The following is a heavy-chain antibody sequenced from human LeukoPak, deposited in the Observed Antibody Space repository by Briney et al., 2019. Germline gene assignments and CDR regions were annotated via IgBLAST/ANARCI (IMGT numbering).Heavy chain of an antibody. CDR3: AREGDTARGFDY. J-gene: IGHJ4*02. V-gene: IGHV4-38-2*02. CDR1: GYSISSGYY. D-gene: IGHD5-18*01. Sequence: PSETLSLTCAVSGYSISSGYYWGWIRQPPAKGLEWIGSIYHSGSTYYNPSLKSRVTISVDTSKNQFSLKLSSVTAADTAVYYCAREGDTARGFDYWGQGTLVTVSS. CDR2: IYHSGST.